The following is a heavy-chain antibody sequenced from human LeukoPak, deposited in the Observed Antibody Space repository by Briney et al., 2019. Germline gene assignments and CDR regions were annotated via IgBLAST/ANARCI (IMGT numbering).Heavy chain of an antibody. CDR1: GFTFDDYG. V-gene: IGHV3-20*01. CDR2: INWNGGST. D-gene: IGHD2-15*01. J-gene: IGHJ3*02. CDR3: ARGGSDAAASDAFDI. Sequence: GGSLRLSCAASGFTFDDYGMSWVRQAPGKGLEWVSGINWNGGSTGYADSVKGRFTISRDNAKNSLYLQMNSLRAEDTALYHCARGGSDAAASDAFDIWGQGTMVTVSS.